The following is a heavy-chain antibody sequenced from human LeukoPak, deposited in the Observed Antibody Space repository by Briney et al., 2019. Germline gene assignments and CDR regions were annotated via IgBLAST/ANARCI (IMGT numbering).Heavy chain of an antibody. Sequence: GGSLRLSCAASGFTLSSNPMHWVRQAPGKGLEWVAVISPDGSGKSDADSVKGRFIVSRDNSKNTLYMQMNSLRTEDTAVYYCAREGYIAAAGYNWFDPWGQGTLVTVSS. CDR2: ISPDGSGK. J-gene: IGHJ5*02. D-gene: IGHD6-13*01. CDR3: AREGYIAAAGYNWFDP. V-gene: IGHV3-30*04. CDR1: GFTLSSNP.